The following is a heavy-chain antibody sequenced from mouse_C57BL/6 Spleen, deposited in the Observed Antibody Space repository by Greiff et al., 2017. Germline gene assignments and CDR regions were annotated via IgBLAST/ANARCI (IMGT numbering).Heavy chain of an antibody. V-gene: IGHV1-50*01. CDR3: ARGGYDGERYVMDY. CDR1: GYTFTSYW. D-gene: IGHD2-2*01. CDR2: IDPSDSYT. Sequence: QVQLQQPGAELVKPGASVKLSCKASGYTFTSYWMQWVKQRPGQGLEWIGEIDPSDSYTNYNQKFKGKATLTVDTSSSTAYMQLSSLTSEDSAVYYCARGGYDGERYVMDYWCQGTSVTVSS. J-gene: IGHJ4*01.